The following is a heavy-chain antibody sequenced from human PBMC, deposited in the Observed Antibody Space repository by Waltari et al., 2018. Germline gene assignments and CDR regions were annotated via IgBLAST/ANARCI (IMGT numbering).Heavy chain of an antibody. CDR1: GDSVPSNSAA. D-gene: IGHD6-13*01. CDR3: ARDSRHSSSWYKGYYYYGMDV. Sequence: QVQLQQSGPGLVKPSQTLSLTCAISGDSVPSNSAAWNWIRQSPSSGLEWLGRTYYSSKWYNDYAVSVKSRITINPDTSKNQFSLQLNSVTPEDTAVYYCARDSRHSSSWYKGYYYYGMDVWGQGTTVTVSS. V-gene: IGHV6-1*01. CDR2: TYYSSKWYN. J-gene: IGHJ6*02.